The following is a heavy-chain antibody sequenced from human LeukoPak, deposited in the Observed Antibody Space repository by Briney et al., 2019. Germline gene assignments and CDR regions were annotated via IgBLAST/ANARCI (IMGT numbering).Heavy chain of an antibody. CDR1: GFTFSSYS. V-gene: IGHV3-21*01. CDR3: ASRPELVWGNNWFDP. CDR2: ISSSSSYI. Sequence: PGGSLRLSCAASGFTFSSYSMNWVRQAPGKGLEWVSSISSSSSYIYYADSVKGRFTISRDNAKNSLYLQMNSLRAEDTAVYYCASRPELVWGNNWFDPWGQGTLVTVSS. D-gene: IGHD3-16*01. J-gene: IGHJ5*02.